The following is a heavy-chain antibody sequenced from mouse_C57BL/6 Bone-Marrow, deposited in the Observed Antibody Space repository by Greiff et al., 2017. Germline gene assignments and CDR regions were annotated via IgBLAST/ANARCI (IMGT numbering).Heavy chain of an antibody. CDR1: GYTFTSYW. D-gene: IGHD2-10*02. J-gene: IGHJ2*01. CDR3: ARSGSINY. Sequence: VQLQQPGAELVKPGASVKLSCKASGYTFTSYWMHWVKQRPGQGLEWIGMIHPNSGGTNYNEKFKSKATLTVDKSSSTAYMQLSSLTSEDSAVYYCARSGSINYWGQGTTLTVSS. CDR2: IHPNSGGT. V-gene: IGHV1-64*01.